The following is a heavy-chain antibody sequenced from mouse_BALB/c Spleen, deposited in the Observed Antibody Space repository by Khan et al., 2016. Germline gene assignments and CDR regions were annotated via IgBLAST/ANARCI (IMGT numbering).Heavy chain of an antibody. CDR3: ARAVYYGSDFDY. Sequence: QVQLQQPGAELARPGASVKLSCKASGYTFTDYYINWVKQRTGQGLEWIGEIYPGSGNTYYNEKFKGKATLTADKSSSTAYMQLSSLTSEDSAVYFCARAVYYGSDFDYWGQGTTLTVSA. J-gene: IGHJ2*01. CDR1: GYTFTDYY. V-gene: IGHV1-77*01. CDR2: IYPGSGNT. D-gene: IGHD2-2*01.